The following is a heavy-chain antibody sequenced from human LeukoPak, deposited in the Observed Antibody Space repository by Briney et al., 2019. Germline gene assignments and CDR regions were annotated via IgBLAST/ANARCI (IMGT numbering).Heavy chain of an antibody. CDR2: MIGSGDST. Sequence: GSLRLSCVVSGFTFSNNAMSWVRQAPGKGLEWVSAMIGSGDSTHYADSVRGRFTISRDNSKNTLYLQMNSLRAEDTAIYYCAKDRTYCSGDNCYLNPWGQGTLVTVSS. D-gene: IGHD2-15*01. V-gene: IGHV3-23*01. CDR1: GFTFSNNA. J-gene: IGHJ5*02. CDR3: AKDRTYCSGDNCYLNP.